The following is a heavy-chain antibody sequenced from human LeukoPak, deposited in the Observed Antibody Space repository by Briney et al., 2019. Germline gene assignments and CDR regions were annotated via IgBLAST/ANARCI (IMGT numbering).Heavy chain of an antibody. CDR3: ARGGSAFNWFDP. CDR1: GFTFSSYW. D-gene: IGHD3-16*01. Sequence: GGSLRLSCAASGFTFSSYWMHWVRHAPGKGLVWVSHLNSDGSLTNYADSVKGRFTISRDNAKNTLYLQMNSLRAEDTAVYCCARGGSAFNWFDPWGQGTLVTASS. CDR2: LNSDGSLT. V-gene: IGHV3-74*01. J-gene: IGHJ5*02.